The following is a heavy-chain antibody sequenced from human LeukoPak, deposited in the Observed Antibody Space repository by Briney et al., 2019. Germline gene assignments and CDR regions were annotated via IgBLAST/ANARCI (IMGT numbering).Heavy chain of an antibody. V-gene: IGHV1-69*13. Sequence: SLKGSCTASGGTFSSYAISWVRQAPGHGLEWMGGIIPIFGTANYAQKFQGRVTITADESTSTAYMELSSLRSEDTAVYYCARGPTMVRGVILYYFDYWGQGTLVTVSS. CDR1: GGTFSSYA. J-gene: IGHJ4*02. CDR2: IIPIFGTA. CDR3: ARGPTMVRGVILYYFDY. D-gene: IGHD3-10*01.